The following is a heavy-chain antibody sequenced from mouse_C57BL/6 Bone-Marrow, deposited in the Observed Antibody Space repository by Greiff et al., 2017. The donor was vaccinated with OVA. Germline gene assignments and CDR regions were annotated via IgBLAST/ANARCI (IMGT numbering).Heavy chain of an antibody. CDR2: IYPRSGNT. CDR3: ARGSLRGAD. Sequence: QVQLQQSGAELARPGASVKLSCKASGYTFTSYGISWVKQRTGQGLEWIGEIYPRSGNTYYNEKFKGKATLTADTSSRTAYMERRSLTSEDSAVYFCARGSLRGADWGQGTLVTVAA. J-gene: IGHJ3*01. V-gene: IGHV1-81*01. CDR1: GYTFTSYG. D-gene: IGHD1-1*01.